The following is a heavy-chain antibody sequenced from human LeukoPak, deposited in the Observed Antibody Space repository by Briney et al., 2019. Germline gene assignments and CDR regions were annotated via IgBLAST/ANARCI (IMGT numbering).Heavy chain of an antibody. D-gene: IGHD3-22*01. J-gene: IGHJ5*02. CDR3: ARKVPNDSSGYYYRGQFDP. V-gene: IGHV1-69*06. Sequence: SVKVSCKASGGTFSSYAISWVRHAPGQGLEWMGGIIPIFGTADYAQKFQGRVTITADKSTSTAYMALSSLRSEDTAVYYCARKVPNDSSGYYYRGQFDPWGQGTLVTVSS. CDR1: GGTFSSYA. CDR2: IIPIFGTA.